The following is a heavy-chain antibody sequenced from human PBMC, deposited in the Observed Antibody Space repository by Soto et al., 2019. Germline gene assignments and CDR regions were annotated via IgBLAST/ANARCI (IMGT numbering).Heavy chain of an antibody. Sequence: EVQLVESGAGLVQPGVSLRLSCAASGFTVSNNYTRWVRQAPGKGLEWVSLIYSGGATYYADSVKGRFTISRDNSKNTLYLQMNMLRAEDTAVYYCARDGTYNWVGGQGILVTVSS. D-gene: IGHD1-1*01. CDR2: IYSGGAT. J-gene: IGHJ4*02. CDR1: GFTVSNNY. V-gene: IGHV3-66*01. CDR3: ARDGTYNWV.